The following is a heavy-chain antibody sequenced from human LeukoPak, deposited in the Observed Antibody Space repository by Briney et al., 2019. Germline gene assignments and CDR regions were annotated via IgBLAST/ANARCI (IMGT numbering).Heavy chain of an antibody. D-gene: IGHD1-26*01. CDR2: INHSGST. V-gene: IGHV4-39*07. Sequence: SETLSLTCTVSGGSISRSSYYCGWIRQPPGKGLEWIGEINHSGSTNYNPSLKSRVTISVDTSKNQFSLKLSSVTAADTAVYYCATVVGAITFDYWGQGTLVTVSS. CDR1: GGSISRSSYY. J-gene: IGHJ4*02. CDR3: ATVVGAITFDY.